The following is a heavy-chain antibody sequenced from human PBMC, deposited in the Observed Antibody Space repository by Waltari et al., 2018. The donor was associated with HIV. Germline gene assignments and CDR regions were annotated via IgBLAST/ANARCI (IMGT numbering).Heavy chain of an antibody. J-gene: IGHJ4*02. CDR1: GFTFSSYW. Sequence: EVPLVESGGGLVQPGGSLRLSCAASGFTFSSYWMHWVRQAPGKVLVLVSRIDREGSSTNYADSVKGRFTITRDNAKNTLYLQMNSLRVEDTAVYYCARGDGYAYPNWGQGTLVTVSS. D-gene: IGHD5-12*01. CDR2: IDREGSST. V-gene: IGHV3-74*01. CDR3: ARGDGYAYPN.